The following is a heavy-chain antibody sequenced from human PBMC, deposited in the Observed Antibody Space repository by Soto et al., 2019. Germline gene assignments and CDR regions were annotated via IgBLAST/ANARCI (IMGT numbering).Heavy chain of an antibody. CDR1: GYSISTGFN. CDR2: IYHSGST. Sequence: SETLSLTCAVSGYSISTGFNWAWIRQPPGKGLEWIGSIYHSGSTYYNLSLKSRVTISSDASKNQISLKLSSVTAADTALYYCARDWGTGSDQLDSWGQGTLVTVSS. V-gene: IGHV4-38-2*02. CDR3: ARDWGTGSDQLDS. D-gene: IGHD6-19*01. J-gene: IGHJ4*02.